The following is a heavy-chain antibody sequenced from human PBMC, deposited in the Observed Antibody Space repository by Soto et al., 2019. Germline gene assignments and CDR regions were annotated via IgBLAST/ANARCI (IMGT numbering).Heavy chain of an antibody. V-gene: IGHV3-15*01. CDR2: IKSKTDGGTT. J-gene: IGHJ3*02. Sequence: GGSLRLSCAASGFTFSNAWMSWVRQAPGKGLEWVGRIKSKTDGGTTDYAAPVKGRFTISRDDSKNTLYLQMNSLKTEDTAVYYCTTGYCSSTSCYDAFDIWGQGTMVTVS. CDR3: TTGYCSSTSCYDAFDI. D-gene: IGHD2-2*01. CDR1: GFTFSNAW.